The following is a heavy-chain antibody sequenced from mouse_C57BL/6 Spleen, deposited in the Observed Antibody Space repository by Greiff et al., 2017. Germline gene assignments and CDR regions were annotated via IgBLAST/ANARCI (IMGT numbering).Heavy chain of an antibody. Sequence: QVQLQQSGAELVRPGASVKLSCKASGYTFTDYYINWVKQRPGQGLEWIARIYPGSGNTYYNEKFKGKATLTAEEASSTAYMQLSSLTSEDSAVYFCAREDEITTVRFAYWGQETLVNVSA. V-gene: IGHV1-76*01. J-gene: IGHJ3*01. CDR2: IYPGSGNT. CDR3: AREDEITTVRFAY. CDR1: GYTFTDYY. D-gene: IGHD1-1*01.